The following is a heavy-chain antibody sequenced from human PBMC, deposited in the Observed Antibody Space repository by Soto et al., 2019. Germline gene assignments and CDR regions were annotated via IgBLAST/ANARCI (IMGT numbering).Heavy chain of an antibody. V-gene: IGHV3-7*01. D-gene: IGHD3-3*01. CDR2: IKQDGSEK. Sequence: QPGGSLRLSCAASGFTFSSYWMSWVRQAPGKGLEWVANIKQDGSEKYYVDSVKGRFTISRDNAKNSLYLQMNSLRAEDTAVYYCARDRHYDFWSGYPEVNYYMDVWGKGTTVTVSS. J-gene: IGHJ6*03. CDR3: ARDRHYDFWSGYPEVNYYMDV. CDR1: GFTFSSYW.